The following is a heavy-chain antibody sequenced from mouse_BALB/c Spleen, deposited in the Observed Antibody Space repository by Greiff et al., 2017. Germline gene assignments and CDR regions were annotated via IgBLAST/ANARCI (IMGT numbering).Heavy chain of an antibody. V-gene: IGHV14-4*02. J-gene: IGHJ3*01. D-gene: IGHD3-1*01. CDR1: GFNIKDYY. Sequence: EVQLQESGAELVRSGASVKLSCTASGFNIKDYYMHWVKQRPEQGLEWIGWIDPENGDTEYAPKFQGKATMTADTSSNTAYLQLSSLTSEDTAVYYCNACSSGYMFAYWGQGTLVTVSA. CDR2: IDPENGDT. CDR3: NACSSGYMFAY.